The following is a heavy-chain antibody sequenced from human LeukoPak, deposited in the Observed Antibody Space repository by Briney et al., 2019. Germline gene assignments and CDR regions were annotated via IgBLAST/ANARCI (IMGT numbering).Heavy chain of an antibody. J-gene: IGHJ4*02. Sequence: PGGSLRLSCVASGFAFSAYEMNWVRQAPGKGLEWVAYMSGTDTTRYYADSVRGRFTISRDNAKNSLYLQMSSLRVEDTALYYCTTLGYHLDSWDQGTPVTVSS. CDR1: GFAFSAYE. CDR2: MSGTDTTR. CDR3: TTLGYHLDS. V-gene: IGHV3-48*03. D-gene: IGHD3-22*01.